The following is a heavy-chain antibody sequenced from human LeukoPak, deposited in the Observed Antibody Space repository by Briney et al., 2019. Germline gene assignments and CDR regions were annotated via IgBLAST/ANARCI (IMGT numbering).Heavy chain of an antibody. J-gene: IGHJ4*02. CDR1: GFTINDYW. CDR3: ARGNAAYGNFDC. V-gene: IGHV3-74*01. CDR2: INSDGTTT. Sequence: GGSLRLSCAASGFTINDYWMHWVRQAPGKGLVWVSRINSDGTTTNYADSVRDRFTISRDNAKNTLYLQMNSLSAEDTAVYYCARGNAAYGNFDCWGQGTLVTVSS. D-gene: IGHD2-15*01.